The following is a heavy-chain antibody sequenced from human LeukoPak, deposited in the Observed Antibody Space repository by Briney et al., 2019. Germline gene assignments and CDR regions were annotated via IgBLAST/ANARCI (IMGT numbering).Heavy chain of an antibody. D-gene: IGHD5-18*01. V-gene: IGHV4-34*01. CDR1: GGSFSGYY. Sequence: KPSETLSLTCAVYGGSFSGYYWSWIRQPPGKGLEWIGEINHSGSTNYNPSLKSRVTISVDTSKNQFSLKLSSVTAADTAVYYCGRFSKEWILLRGYAFDIWGQGTMVTVSS. CDR3: GRFSKEWILLRGYAFDI. CDR2: INHSGST. J-gene: IGHJ3*02.